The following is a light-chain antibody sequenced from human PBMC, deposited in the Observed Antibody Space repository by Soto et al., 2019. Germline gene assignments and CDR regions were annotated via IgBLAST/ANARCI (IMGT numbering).Light chain of an antibody. V-gene: IGKV1-39*01. J-gene: IGKJ2*01. Sequence: DIQMTQSPSSLSASVGDRVTITCRASQSSSNFLNWYQQKPGKAPELLIYAASSLHSGVPSRFSGSGSGTNFTLTISSLQPEDFATYSCQQSYTTPYTFGQGTKLEIK. CDR2: AAS. CDR1: QSSSNF. CDR3: QQSYTTPYT.